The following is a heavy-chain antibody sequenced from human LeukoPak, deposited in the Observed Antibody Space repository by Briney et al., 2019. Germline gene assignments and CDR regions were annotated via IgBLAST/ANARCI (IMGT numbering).Heavy chain of an antibody. CDR2: ISYDGSNK. Sequence: GGSLRLSCAASGFTFSSYAMHWVRQAPGKGLEWVAVISYDGSNKYYADSVKGRFTISRDNSKNTLYLQMNSLRAEDTAVYYCAKGVGDSSGYYSPFDYWGQGTLVTVSS. D-gene: IGHD3-22*01. CDR1: GFTFSSYA. J-gene: IGHJ4*02. V-gene: IGHV3-30*04. CDR3: AKGVGDSSGYYSPFDY.